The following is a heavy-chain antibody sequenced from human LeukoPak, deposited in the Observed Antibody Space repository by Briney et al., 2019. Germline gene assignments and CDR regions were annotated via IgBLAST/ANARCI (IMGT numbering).Heavy chain of an antibody. CDR2: IKHDESEK. J-gene: IGHJ4*02. D-gene: IGHD2-15*01. Sequence: GGSLRLSCAASGFTFNSYGMHWVRQAPGKGLEWVANIKHDESEKYYVDSVKGRFTISRDNAKNSLYLQMNSLRAEDTAVYYCARDRYCSGIWGQGTLVTVSS. CDR1: GFTFNSYG. CDR3: ARDRYCSGI. V-gene: IGHV3-7*01.